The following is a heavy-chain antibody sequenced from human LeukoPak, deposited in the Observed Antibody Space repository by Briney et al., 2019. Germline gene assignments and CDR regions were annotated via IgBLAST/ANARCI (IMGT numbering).Heavy chain of an antibody. Sequence: SETLSLTCTISDYSISSVFWAWIRQSPGKGLEWIGSLYNSETIFYNPSLRSRVTISVDTSKNQFSLRLNSVNAADSAMYFCARERFLELYMRGWLDPWGPGTLVTVSS. D-gene: IGHD3-3*01. CDR3: ARERFLELYMRGWLDP. J-gene: IGHJ5*02. V-gene: IGHV4-38-2*02. CDR2: LYNSETI. CDR1: DYSISSVF.